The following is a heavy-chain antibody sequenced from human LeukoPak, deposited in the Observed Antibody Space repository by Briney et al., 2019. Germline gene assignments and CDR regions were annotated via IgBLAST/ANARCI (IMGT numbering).Heavy chain of an antibody. CDR1: GDPIRSDSYY. J-gene: IGHJ4*02. Sequence: SQTLSLTCTVSGDPIRSDSYYWNWLRQPAGKGLEWIGRIYASGSTNYNPSLKSRVTISLDTSRNRFSLNLSSVTATDTAVYYCAGGQWLPIDYWGQGTLVTVSS. CDR3: AGGQWLPIDY. D-gene: IGHD6-19*01. CDR2: IYASGST. V-gene: IGHV4-61*02.